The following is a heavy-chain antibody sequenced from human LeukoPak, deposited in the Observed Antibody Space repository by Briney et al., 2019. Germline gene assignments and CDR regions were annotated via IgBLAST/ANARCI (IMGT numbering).Heavy chain of an antibody. D-gene: IGHD6-13*01. CDR3: AKGGSSWYLNWFDP. V-gene: IGHV3-23*01. Sequence: GGSLRLSCASSGFTFSSYALSWVRQAPGKGLDWVSAISGSGGSTYYEDSVKGRFTISRDNSKNTLYLQMNSLRAEDTAVYYCAKGGSSWYLNWFDPWGQGTLVTVSS. J-gene: IGHJ5*02. CDR1: GFTFSSYA. CDR2: ISGSGGST.